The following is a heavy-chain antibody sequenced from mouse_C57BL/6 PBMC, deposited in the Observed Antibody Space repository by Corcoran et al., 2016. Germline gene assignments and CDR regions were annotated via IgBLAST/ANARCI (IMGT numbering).Heavy chain of an antibody. J-gene: IGHJ1*03. D-gene: IGHD1-1*01. CDR2: ILPGSGST. Sequence: QVQLQQSGAELMKPGASVKLSCKATGYTFTGYCIEWVKQRPGHGLEWMGEILPGSGSTNYNEKFKGKATFTADTSSNTAYMQLSSLTTEDSAIYYCASSTVVDTKYFDVWGTGTTVTVSS. V-gene: IGHV1-9*01. CDR3: ASSTVVDTKYFDV. CDR1: GYTFTGYC.